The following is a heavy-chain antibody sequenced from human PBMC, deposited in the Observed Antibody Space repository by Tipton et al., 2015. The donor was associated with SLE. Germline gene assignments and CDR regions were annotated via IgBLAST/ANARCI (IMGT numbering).Heavy chain of an antibody. CDR1: GGSIGSHFFS. V-gene: IGHV4-39*07. CDR3: ARLRRHQNLVRMGWL. Sequence: TLSLTCSVSGGSIGSHFFSWNWIRQPAGKGLEWIGSLSWTGSTFYNPSLRGRLTISRDTSKNQFSLRLSSVTAADTAVYFCARLRRHQNLVRMGWLWGPGTLITVSS. D-gene: IGHD2-8*02. CDR2: LSWTGST. J-gene: IGHJ4*02.